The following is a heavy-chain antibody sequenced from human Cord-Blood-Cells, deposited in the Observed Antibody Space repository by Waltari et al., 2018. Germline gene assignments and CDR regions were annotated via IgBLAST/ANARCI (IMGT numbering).Heavy chain of an antibody. V-gene: IGHV3-53*02. CDR2: IYSGGST. D-gene: IGHD5-12*01. Sequence: EVQLVETGGGWIQPGGSLRLSCAAPGFTVSSNYMSWVRQAPGKGLEWVSVIYSGGSTYYADSVKGRFTISRDNSKNTLYLQMNSLRAEDTAVYYCARAIVATIIDAFDIWGQGTMVTVSS. CDR1: GFTVSSNY. CDR3: ARAIVATIIDAFDI. J-gene: IGHJ3*02.